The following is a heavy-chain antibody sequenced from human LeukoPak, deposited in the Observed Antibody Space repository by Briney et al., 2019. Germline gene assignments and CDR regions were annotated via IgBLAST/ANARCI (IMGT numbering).Heavy chain of an antibody. CDR1: GYTFTSYY. V-gene: IGHV1-46*01. CDR3: ARDRVVVAATSGMDV. CDR2: INPSGGST. J-gene: IGHJ6*02. Sequence: GASVKVSCKASGYTFTSYYMHWVRQAPGQGLEWMGIINPSGGSTSYAQKFQGRVTMTRDTSTSTVYMELSSLRSEDTAVYYCARDRVVVAATSGMDVWGQGTTVNVSS. D-gene: IGHD2-15*01.